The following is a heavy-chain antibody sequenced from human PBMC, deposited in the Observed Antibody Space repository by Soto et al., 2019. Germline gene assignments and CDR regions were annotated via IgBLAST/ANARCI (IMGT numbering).Heavy chain of an antibody. Sequence: PGGSLRLSCAASGFTFSNYAMSWVRQAPGKGLEWISALPERGSSPYYADSVKGRFTISRDNSKNTLYLQMNSLRAEDTAVYYCAKDARIAVAGIFDYWGQGTLVTVSS. V-gene: IGHV3-23*01. J-gene: IGHJ4*02. D-gene: IGHD6-19*01. CDR3: AKDARIAVAGIFDY. CDR1: GFTFSNYA. CDR2: LPERGSSP.